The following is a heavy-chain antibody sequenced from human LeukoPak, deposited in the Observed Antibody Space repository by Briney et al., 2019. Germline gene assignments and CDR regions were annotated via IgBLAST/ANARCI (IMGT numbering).Heavy chain of an antibody. CDR1: GYTFTSYG. V-gene: IGHV1-18*01. Sequence: APVKVSCKASGYTFTSYGISWVRQAPGQGLEWMGWISAYNGNTNYAQKLQGRVTMTTDTSTSTAYMELRSLRSDDTAVYYCARDWGKVFSPRAFDIWGQGTMVTVSS. CDR3: ARDWGKVFSPRAFDI. J-gene: IGHJ3*02. D-gene: IGHD7-27*01. CDR2: ISAYNGNT.